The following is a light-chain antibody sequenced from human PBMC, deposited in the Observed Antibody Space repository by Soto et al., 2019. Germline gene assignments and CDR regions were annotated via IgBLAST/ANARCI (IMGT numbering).Light chain of an antibody. CDR2: GAS. CDR1: QGISNF. Sequence: IQMTQSPSTLSASVGDRVTITCRASQGISNFLAWYQQKPGKVTNLLIYGASTLQSGVTSRVSASGSGTDFTLTISSLQPEDIATYYCQNYHSAPWTFGQGTKVEI. J-gene: IGKJ1*01. CDR3: QNYHSAPWT. V-gene: IGKV1-27*01.